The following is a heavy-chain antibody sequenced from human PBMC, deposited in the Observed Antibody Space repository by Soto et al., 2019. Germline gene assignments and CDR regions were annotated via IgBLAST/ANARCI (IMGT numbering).Heavy chain of an antibody. V-gene: IGHV4-30-2*01. D-gene: IGHD4-17*01. J-gene: IGHJ4*02. CDR3: VRGGLDYGANSDFFDC. CDR2: IYRSGST. CDR1: GGSINSGYYS. Sequence: SETLSLTCAVSGGSINSGYYSWGWVRQPPGKGLEWIGYIYRSGSTYYNASLKSRVSISVDTSKNQFSLRLTSVTAADTAVYYCVRGGLDYGANSDFFDCWGQGTLVTVSS.